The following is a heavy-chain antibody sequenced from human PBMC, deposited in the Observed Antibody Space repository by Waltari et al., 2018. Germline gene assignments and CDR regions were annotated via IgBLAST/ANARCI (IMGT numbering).Heavy chain of an antibody. Sequence: QVQLQESGPGLVKPSQTLSLTCTVSGGSISSGGYYWSWIRQHPGKGLEWIGYIYYRGRTYYNPSLKSRVTISVDTSKNQFSLKLSSVTAADTAVYYCARDSRGDYYDSSGYIDYWGQGTLVTVSS. D-gene: IGHD3-22*01. J-gene: IGHJ4*02. CDR1: GGSISSGGYY. CDR2: IYYRGRT. CDR3: ARDSRGDYYDSSGYIDY. V-gene: IGHV4-31*03.